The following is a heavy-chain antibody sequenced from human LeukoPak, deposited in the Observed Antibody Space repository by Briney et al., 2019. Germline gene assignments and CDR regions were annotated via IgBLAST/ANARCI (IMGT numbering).Heavy chain of an antibody. D-gene: IGHD4-23*01. CDR1: GGSISSSSDY. Sequence: SETLSLTCTVSGGSISSSSDYWGWIRQPPGKGLEWIGNLYYSGSTYYNPSLKSRVTISVDTSKNQFSLKLSSVTAADTAVYYCAVPLGGNSAFDYWGQGTLVTVSS. CDR2: LYYSGST. J-gene: IGHJ4*02. V-gene: IGHV4-39*07. CDR3: AVPLGGNSAFDY.